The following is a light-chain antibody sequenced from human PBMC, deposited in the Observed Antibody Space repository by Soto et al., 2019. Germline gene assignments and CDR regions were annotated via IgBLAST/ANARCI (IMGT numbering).Light chain of an antibody. CDR2: DGS. Sequence: QSALTQPASVSGSPGQSITISCTGTSSDVGGYNHVSWYQQHPGKAPKLMIYDGSKRPSGVSNRFSGSKSGNTASLTISGLQAEDEADYYCCSYAGSSTLLVFGGGTKLTVL. J-gene: IGLJ2*01. CDR1: SSDVGGYNH. CDR3: CSYAGSSTLLV. V-gene: IGLV2-23*01.